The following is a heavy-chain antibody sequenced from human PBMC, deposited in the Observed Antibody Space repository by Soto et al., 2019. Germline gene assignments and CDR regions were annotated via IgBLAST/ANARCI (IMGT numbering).Heavy chain of an antibody. Sequence: QLQLQESGSGLVKPSQTLSLTCDVSGGPVSSAGYFWTWIRQPPGRGLEWIGYIQHGGRTSYNPSLKSRFMISLSMSKNQFSLNLGSVTAADTAVYYCAVRIPWGDYKGVFSGLDVWGQGTTVTVSS. D-gene: IGHD4-4*01. CDR1: GGPVSSAGYF. V-gene: IGHV4-30-2*01. CDR3: AVRIPWGDYKGVFSGLDV. J-gene: IGHJ6*02. CDR2: IQHGGRT.